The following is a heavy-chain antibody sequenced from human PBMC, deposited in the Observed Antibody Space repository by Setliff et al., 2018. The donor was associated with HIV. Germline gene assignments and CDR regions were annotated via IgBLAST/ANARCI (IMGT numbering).Heavy chain of an antibody. CDR1: GGSIRSNY. CDR2: IYHTGST. V-gene: IGHV4-59*08. J-gene: IGHJ5*02. CDR3: VRHHDSDFSGDPDWFDP. Sequence: SETLSLTCTVAGGSIRSNYWSWIRQSPGKGLEWIGYIYHTGSTSYNPSLESRVSISVDTSKNQFSLKLSSVTAADTAVYYCVRHHDSDFSGDPDWFDPWGQGILVTVSS. D-gene: IGHD2-15*01.